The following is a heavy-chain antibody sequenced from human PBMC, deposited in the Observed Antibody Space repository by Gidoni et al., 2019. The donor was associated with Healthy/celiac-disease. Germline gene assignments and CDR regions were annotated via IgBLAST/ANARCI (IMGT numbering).Heavy chain of an antibody. CDR3: AKDRTGYSSSWVDY. J-gene: IGHJ4*02. Sequence: EVQLVESGGVVVQPGGSRRLSCEASGVTFDDYAMHWVRQAPGKGMEWVSLISWDGGSTYYADSVKGRFTISRDNSKISLYLQMNSLRAEDTALYYCAKDRTGYSSSWVDYWGQGTLVTVSS. D-gene: IGHD6-13*01. V-gene: IGHV3-43D*03. CDR1: GVTFDDYA. CDR2: ISWDGGST.